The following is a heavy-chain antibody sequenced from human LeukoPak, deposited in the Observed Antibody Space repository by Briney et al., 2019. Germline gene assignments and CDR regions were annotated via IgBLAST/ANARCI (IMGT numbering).Heavy chain of an antibody. CDR1: GFTFSSYE. CDR3: ARDKASAHYDSSGYAGY. V-gene: IGHV3-48*03. D-gene: IGHD3-22*01. CDR2: ISSSGSTI. Sequence: PGGSLRLSCAASGFTFSSYETNWVRQAPGKGLEWVSYISSSGSTIYYADSVKGRFTISRDNAKNSLYLQMNSLRAEDTAVYYCARDKASAHYDSSGYAGYWGQGTLVTVSS. J-gene: IGHJ4*02.